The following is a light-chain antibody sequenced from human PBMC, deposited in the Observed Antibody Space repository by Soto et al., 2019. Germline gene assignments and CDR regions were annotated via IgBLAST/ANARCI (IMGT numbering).Light chain of an antibody. Sequence: VLTQSPGTLSLSPGERATLSCRASQRVANNYLAWYHQKPGQAPRLLMYGASRRASGIPDRFSGSGSGTDFTLTISRLEPEDFAVYHCQQYGSSSQTFGQGTKVEIK. CDR3: QQYGSSSQT. CDR2: GAS. J-gene: IGKJ1*01. V-gene: IGKV3-20*01. CDR1: QRVANNY.